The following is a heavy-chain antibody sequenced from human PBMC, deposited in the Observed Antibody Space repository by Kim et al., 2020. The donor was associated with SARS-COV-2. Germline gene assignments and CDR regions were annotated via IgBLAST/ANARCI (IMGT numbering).Heavy chain of an antibody. Sequence: SGPTLVNPTQTLILTCTFSGFSLNTRGMCVSWIRQPPGKALEWLACIDGDDDKYYTTSLRTRLTISKDTSKNQVVLSMTNRDPVDTATYYCTRLRCDCSSTSSQAAYCEYWSEGTLVTVSS. CDR3: TRLRCDCSSTSSQAAYCEY. CDR1: GFSLNTRGMC. D-gene: IGHD2-2*01. CDR2: IDGDDDK. V-gene: IGHV2-70*11. J-gene: IGHJ4*02.